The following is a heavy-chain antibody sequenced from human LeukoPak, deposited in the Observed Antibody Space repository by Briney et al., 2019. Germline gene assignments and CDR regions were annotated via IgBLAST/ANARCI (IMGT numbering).Heavy chain of an antibody. V-gene: IGHV4-39*01. CDR1: GGSISSSSYY. J-gene: IGHJ6*03. Sequence: SETLSLTCTVSGGSISSSSYYWGWIRQPPGKGLEWIGSIYYSGSTYYNPSLKSRVTISVDTSKNQFSLKLSSVTAADTAVYYCARESSGRRYYYYMDVWGKGTTVTVSS. CDR2: IYYSGST. D-gene: IGHD3-16*02. CDR3: ARESSGRRYYYYMDV.